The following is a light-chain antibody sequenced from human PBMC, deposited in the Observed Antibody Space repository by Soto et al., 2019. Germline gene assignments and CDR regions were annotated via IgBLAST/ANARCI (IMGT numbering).Light chain of an antibody. CDR1: QAISSY. CDR2: AAS. CDR3: QQLNSFPIT. J-gene: IGKJ5*01. V-gene: IGKV1-9*01. Sequence: DIQMTQSPSTLSASVGDRVSITCGASQAISSYLAWYQQKPGRAPKLLIYAASTLQSGVPSRFSGSGSGTEFTLTITSLQPEDFATYYCQQLNSFPITFGQGTRLEIK.